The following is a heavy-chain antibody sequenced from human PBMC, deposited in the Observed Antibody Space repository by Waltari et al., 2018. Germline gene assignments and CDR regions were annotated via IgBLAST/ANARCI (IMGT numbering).Heavy chain of an antibody. D-gene: IGHD6-19*01. Sequence: QVQLVQSGAEVKKPGASVKVSCKASGYTFTSYAMHWVRQAPGQRLEWMGWINAGNGNTKHSQKFQGRVTITRDTSASTAYMELSSLRSEDTAVYYCARGSSGWYNWFDPWGQGTLVTVSS. CDR2: INAGNGNT. CDR1: GYTFTSYA. V-gene: IGHV1-3*01. CDR3: ARGSSGWYNWFDP. J-gene: IGHJ5*02.